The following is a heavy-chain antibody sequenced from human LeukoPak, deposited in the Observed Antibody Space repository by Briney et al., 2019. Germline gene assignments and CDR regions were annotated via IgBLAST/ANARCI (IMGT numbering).Heavy chain of an antibody. CDR2: TSGSGGST. J-gene: IGHJ4*02. V-gene: IGHV3-23*01. D-gene: IGHD3-10*01. Sequence: GGSLRLSCAASGFTFSSYAMSRVRQAPGKGLEWVSATSGSGGSTYYADSVKGRFTISRDNSKNTLYLQMNSLRAEDTAVYYCAKDPVWFGELSGIDYWGQGTLVTVSS. CDR3: AKDPVWFGELSGIDY. CDR1: GFTFSSYA.